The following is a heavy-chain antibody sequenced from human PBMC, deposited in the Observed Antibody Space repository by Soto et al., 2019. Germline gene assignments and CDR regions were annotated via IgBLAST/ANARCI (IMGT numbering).Heavy chain of an antibody. J-gene: IGHJ4*02. CDR1: GSTFSSYW. CDR3: AKRTSMSGNYYFDY. Sequence: VQLVESGGGLVQPGGSLRLSCAASGSTFSSYWMHWVRQAPGKGLVWVSRINSDGSSISYADSVKGRFTISRDNAKNTLYLQMSSLRAEDTAVYYCAKRTSMSGNYYFDYWGQGTLVTVSS. V-gene: IGHV3-74*01. CDR2: INSDGSSI. D-gene: IGHD3-10*01.